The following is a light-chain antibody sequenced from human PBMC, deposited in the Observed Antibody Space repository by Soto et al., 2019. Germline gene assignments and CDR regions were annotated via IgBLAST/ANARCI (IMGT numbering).Light chain of an antibody. CDR3: CSYAGSYTYV. V-gene: IGLV2-23*01. Sequence: QSALTQPASVSGSPGQSITISCTGTSSDVGSYNLVSWYQHHPGKAPKLMIYEASKRASGVSNRFSGSKSGNTASLTISGLQTEDEADYYCCSYAGSYTYVFGTGTKVTVL. CDR2: EAS. CDR1: SSDVGSYNL. J-gene: IGLJ1*01.